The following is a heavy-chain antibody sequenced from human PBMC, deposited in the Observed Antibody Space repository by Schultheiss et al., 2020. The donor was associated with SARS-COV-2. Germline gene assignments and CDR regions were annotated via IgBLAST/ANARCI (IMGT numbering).Heavy chain of an antibody. V-gene: IGHV3-15*01. D-gene: IGHD2-2*01. CDR2: IKSKTDGGTT. CDR1: GFTFSNAW. J-gene: IGHJ4*02. CDR3: TTALYCSSTSCYDY. Sequence: ESLKISCAASGFTFSNAWMSWVRQAPGKGLEWVGRIKSKTDGGTTDYAAPVKGRFTISRDDSKNTLYLQMNSLKTEDTAVYYCTTALYCSSTSCYDYWGQGTLVTVSS.